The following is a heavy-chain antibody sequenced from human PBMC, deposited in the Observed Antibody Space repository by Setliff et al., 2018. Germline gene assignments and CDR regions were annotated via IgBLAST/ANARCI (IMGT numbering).Heavy chain of an antibody. V-gene: IGHV5-51*01. CDR2: IYPGDSDT. Sequence: GESLKISCQGLGYDFFGYWIAWVRQVPGKGPEWVGLIYPGDSDTRYSPSFQGQVTISVDRSRVTAYLQWDSLKASDAATYYCARLAVRNTVYYYFTDVWGRGTSVTVSS. CDR1: GYDFFGYW. D-gene: IGHD2-2*02. J-gene: IGHJ6*03. CDR3: ARLAVRNTVYYYFTDV.